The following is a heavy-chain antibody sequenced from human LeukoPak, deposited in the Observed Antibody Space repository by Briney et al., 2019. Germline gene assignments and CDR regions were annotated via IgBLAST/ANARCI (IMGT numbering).Heavy chain of an antibody. J-gene: IGHJ6*02. CDR1: GGSISSSSYS. V-gene: IGHV4-39*01. Sequence: SETLSLTCTVSGGSISSSSYSWGWIRQPPGKGLEWIGSIYYSGSTYYNPSLKSRVTISVDTSKNQFSLKLSSVTVADTAVYYCARQGIVVVPAAIHYYYGMDVWGQGTTVTVSS. D-gene: IGHD2-2*01. CDR2: IYYSGST. CDR3: ARQGIVVVPAAIHYYYGMDV.